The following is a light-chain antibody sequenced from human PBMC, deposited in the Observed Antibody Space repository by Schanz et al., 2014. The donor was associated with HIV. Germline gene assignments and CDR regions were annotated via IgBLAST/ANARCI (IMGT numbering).Light chain of an antibody. CDR2: DAS. V-gene: IGKV1-39*01. Sequence: DIQMTHSPSSLSAFVGDTVSITCRASQPISISLNWYQQKPGKAPQLLIYDASLLHTGVPSRFSGSGSGTHFTLTITSLLFEDFATYYCQQTYIVTPYTFGQGTKVE. J-gene: IGKJ2*01. CDR1: QPISIS. CDR3: QQTYIVTPYT.